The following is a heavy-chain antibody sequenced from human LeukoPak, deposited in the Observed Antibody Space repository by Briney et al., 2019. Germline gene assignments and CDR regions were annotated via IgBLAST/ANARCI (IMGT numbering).Heavy chain of an antibody. CDR1: GVTFSRFW. Sequence: GGSLRLSCVASGVTFSRFWMIWVRQAPGKGLERVAMIKQDGSGVYYLDSVKGRFTISRDNAKNSLYLQMNSLRADDTAVYFCMTGYSSHGYNEGNYWGQGILVTVSS. D-gene: IGHD6-19*01. CDR3: MTGYSSHGYNEGNY. V-gene: IGHV3-7*01. CDR2: IKQDGSGV. J-gene: IGHJ4*02.